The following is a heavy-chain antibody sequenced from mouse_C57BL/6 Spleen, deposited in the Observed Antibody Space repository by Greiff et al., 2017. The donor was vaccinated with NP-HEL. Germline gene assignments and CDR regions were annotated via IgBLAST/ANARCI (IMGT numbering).Heavy chain of an antibody. CDR1: GFTFSDAW. CDR2: IRNKANNHAT. Sequence: EVKLQESGGGLVQPGGSMKLSCAASGFTFSDAWMDWVRQSPEKGLEWVAEIRNKANNHATYYAESVTGRFTISRDDSKSSVYLQMNSLRAEDTGIYYCTRPHMVTPFAYWGQGTLVTVSA. D-gene: IGHD2-2*01. V-gene: IGHV6-6*01. CDR3: TRPHMVTPFAY. J-gene: IGHJ3*01.